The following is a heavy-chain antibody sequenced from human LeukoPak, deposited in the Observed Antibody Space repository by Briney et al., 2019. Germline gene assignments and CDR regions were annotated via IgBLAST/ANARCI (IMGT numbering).Heavy chain of an antibody. CDR1: GFTFSDYY. CDR3: ASNSGRYSPSCMDV. V-gene: IGHV3-11*01. J-gene: IGHJ6*03. D-gene: IGHD1-26*01. CDR2: ISSSGSTI. Sequence: GGSLRLSCAASGFTFSDYYMSWIRQAPGKGLEWVSYISSSGSTIYYADSVKGRFTISRDNAKNSLYLQMNSLRAEDTAVYYCASNSGRYSPSCMDVWGKGTTVTVSS.